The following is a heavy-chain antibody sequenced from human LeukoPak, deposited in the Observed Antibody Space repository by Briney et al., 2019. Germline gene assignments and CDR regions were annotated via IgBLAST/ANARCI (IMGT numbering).Heavy chain of an antibody. CDR3: ARFGQLVRIVHY. J-gene: IGHJ4*02. D-gene: IGHD6-6*01. CDR2: IYYSGST. CDR1: GGSISSRRYY. V-gene: IGHV4-39*01. Sequence: SETLSLTCTVSGGSISSRRYYWGWIRQPPGRGLEWHGSIYYSGSTYYNPSLKSRVTISVDTSKNQFSLKLSSVTAADTAVYYCARFGQLVRIVHYWGQGTLVTVSS.